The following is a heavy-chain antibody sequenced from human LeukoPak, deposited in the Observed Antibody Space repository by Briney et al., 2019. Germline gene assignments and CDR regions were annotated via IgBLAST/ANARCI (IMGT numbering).Heavy chain of an antibody. Sequence: GGSLRLSCAASGFTFSSYWMSWVRQAPGKGLEWVANIQQGGSEKYYVDSVKGRFTISRDNAKNSLFLQMNSLRAEDTAVYYWARCHSSSSGDYWGQGTLVTVSS. J-gene: IGHJ4*02. D-gene: IGHD6-6*01. V-gene: IGHV3-7*05. CDR1: GFTFSSYW. CDR2: IQQGGSEK. CDR3: ARCHSSSSGDY.